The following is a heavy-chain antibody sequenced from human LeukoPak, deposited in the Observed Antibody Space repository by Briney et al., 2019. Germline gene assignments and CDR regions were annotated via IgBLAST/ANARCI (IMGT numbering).Heavy chain of an antibody. Sequence: GGSLRLSCAGSGFTFSDFWMTWVRQTPGKGLEWVANIKQDGSEKYYVDSVKGRFTISRDNAKNSLYLQMNSLRAEDTAVYYCARDRVAARQWGYYYYMDVWGKGTTVTVSS. D-gene: IGHD6-6*01. CDR3: ARDRVAARQWGYYYYMDV. CDR2: IKQDGSEK. V-gene: IGHV3-7*01. CDR1: GFTFSDFW. J-gene: IGHJ6*03.